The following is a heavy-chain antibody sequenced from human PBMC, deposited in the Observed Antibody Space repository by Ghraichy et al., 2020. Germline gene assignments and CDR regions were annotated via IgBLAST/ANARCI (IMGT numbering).Heavy chain of an antibody. D-gene: IGHD5-24*01. Sequence: GESLNISCAASGFTFSSYGMHWVRQAPGKGLEWVAVISYDGSNKYYADSVKGRFTISRDNSKNTLYLQMNSLRAEDTAVYYCAKDQGDGYNYGMDVWGQGTTVTVSS. CDR1: GFTFSSYG. CDR2: ISYDGSNK. CDR3: AKDQGDGYNYGMDV. J-gene: IGHJ6*02. V-gene: IGHV3-30*18.